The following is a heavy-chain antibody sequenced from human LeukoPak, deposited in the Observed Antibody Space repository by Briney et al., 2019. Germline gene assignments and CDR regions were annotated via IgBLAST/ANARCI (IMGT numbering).Heavy chain of an antibody. J-gene: IGHJ4*02. CDR1: GYTFTSHD. D-gene: IGHD5-18*01. CDR2: MNPNSVNT. V-gene: IGHV1-8*03. CDR3: ARGRRYSYGYDY. Sequence: ASVKVSCKASGYTFTSHDINWVRQTTGQGLEWMGWMNPNSVNTGYAQKFQGRVTISRNISISTAYMELRSLRSEDTAIYYCARGRRYSYGYDYWGQGTLVTVSS.